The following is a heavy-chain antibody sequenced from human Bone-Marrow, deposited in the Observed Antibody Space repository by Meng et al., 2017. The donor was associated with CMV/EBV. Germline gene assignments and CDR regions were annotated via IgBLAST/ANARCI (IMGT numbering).Heavy chain of an antibody. D-gene: IGHD5-12*01. CDR1: GLTFSRHW. CDR3: VREMQGGGYEAWFDP. CDR2: INSDGGSI. V-gene: IGHV3-74*01. Sequence: GGSLRLSCVASGLTFSRHWMHWVRQAPGKGLVWVSRINSDGGSISYADSVEGRFTISRDNAKNRLYLQMSSLRAEDTAVYYCVREMQGGGYEAWFDPWGQGTLVTSPQ. J-gene: IGHJ5*02.